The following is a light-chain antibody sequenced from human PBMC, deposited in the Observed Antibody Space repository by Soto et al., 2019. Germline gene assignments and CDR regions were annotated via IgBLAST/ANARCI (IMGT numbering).Light chain of an antibody. CDR1: SVDVGKFNL. CDR2: DVT. V-gene: IGLV2-23*02. Sequence: SVLTQPASVSGSPGQSVTISCTGTSVDVGKFNLVSWYQHHPGRAPKLLIYDVTQWPSGASIRFSGSTSGNTPSLTIFGLQAPDEADYYSCSYAGDATFYVFGAGTKVTVL. CDR3: CSYAGDATFYV. J-gene: IGLJ1*01.